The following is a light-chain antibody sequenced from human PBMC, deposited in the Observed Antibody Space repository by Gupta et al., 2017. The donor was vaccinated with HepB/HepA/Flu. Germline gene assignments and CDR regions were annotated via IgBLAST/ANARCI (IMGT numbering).Light chain of an antibody. J-gene: IGKJ4*01. CDR2: DAS. CDR1: QDISTY. CDR3: QQLKSSPFT. V-gene: IGKV1-9*01. Sequence: DIQLTQSPSFLSASVGDRVTITCRASQDISTYLGWYQQKPGKAPKFLIYDASTLQSGVPSRFSGSGSGTEFTLTIRSLQPEDFATYYCQQLKSSPFTFGGGTKVEIK.